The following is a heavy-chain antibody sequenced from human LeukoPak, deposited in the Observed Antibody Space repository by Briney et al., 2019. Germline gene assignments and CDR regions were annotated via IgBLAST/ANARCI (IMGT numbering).Heavy chain of an antibody. D-gene: IGHD2-21*02. CDR3: VKHAHSDSDLRAFDI. CDR2: ISSSSDYI. Sequence: GGSLRLSCAASGFTFSSYHMDWVRQAPGKGLEWVSFISSSSDYISYADSVKGRFTISRDNAKSSLYLRMNSLRAEDTAVYYCVKHAHSDSDLRAFDIWGQGTMVTISS. J-gene: IGHJ3*02. CDR1: GFTFSSYH. V-gene: IGHV3-21*01.